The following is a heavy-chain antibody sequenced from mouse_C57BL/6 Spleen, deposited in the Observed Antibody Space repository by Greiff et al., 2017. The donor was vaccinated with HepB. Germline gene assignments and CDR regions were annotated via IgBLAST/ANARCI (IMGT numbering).Heavy chain of an antibody. J-gene: IGHJ1*03. V-gene: IGHV1-76*01. CDR1: GYTFTDYY. CDR3: ARSSYGYDGNWYFDV. Sequence: VKLMESGAELVRPGASVKLSCKASGYTFTDYYINWVKQRPGQGLEWIARIYPGSGNTYYNEKFKGKATLTAEKSSSTAYMQLSSLTSEDSAVYFCARSSYGYDGNWYFDVWGTGTTVTVSS. CDR2: IYPGSGNT. D-gene: IGHD2-9*01.